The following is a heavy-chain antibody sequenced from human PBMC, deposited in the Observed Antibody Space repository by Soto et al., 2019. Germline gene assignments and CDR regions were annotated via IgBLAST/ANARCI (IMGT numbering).Heavy chain of an antibody. D-gene: IGHD3-16*01. V-gene: IGHV1-24*01. CDR3: ATDLGVLRIYWYGSYG. J-gene: IGHJ1*01. CDR2: ADTDDGEK. Sequence: ASVKVSCKVSGYYLTELSMHWVRRAPGKGLEWMGGADTDDGEKIYAQKCQGTVTMTKYTSTDTANMGRSSLRSEDTALYECATDLGVLRIYWYGSYGWGQGTLVTVSS. CDR1: GYYLTELS.